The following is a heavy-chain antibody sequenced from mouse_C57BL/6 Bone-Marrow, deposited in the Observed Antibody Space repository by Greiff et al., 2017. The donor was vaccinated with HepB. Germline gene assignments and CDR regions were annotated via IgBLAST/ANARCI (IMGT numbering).Heavy chain of an antibody. CDR1: GYTFTDYE. J-gene: IGHJ2*01. CDR3: AGEGFDY. CDR2: IDPETGGT. V-gene: IGHV1-15*01. Sequence: VKLKESGAELVRPGASVTLSCKASGYTFTDYEMHWVKQTPVHGLEWIGAIDPETGGTAYNQKFKGKAILTADKSSSTAYMELRSLTSEDSAVYYCAGEGFDYWGQGTTLTVSS.